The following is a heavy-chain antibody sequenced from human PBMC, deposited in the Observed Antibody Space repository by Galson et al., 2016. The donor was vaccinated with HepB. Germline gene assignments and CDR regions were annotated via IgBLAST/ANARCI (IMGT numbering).Heavy chain of an antibody. D-gene: IGHD3-22*01. CDR3: ARQRDFYYETSGYAGQDAFDL. J-gene: IGHJ3*01. Sequence: SLRLSCAASGFTFTTHAMTWVRQAPGKGLEWLSHIRKSGGNVYHAESAKGRFTISRDNAKNSLSLHMRSLRAEDTGCNYCARQRDFYYETSGYAGQDAFDLWGPGATVTVSS. CDR2: IRKSGGNV. V-gene: IGHV3-48*03. CDR1: GFTFTTHA.